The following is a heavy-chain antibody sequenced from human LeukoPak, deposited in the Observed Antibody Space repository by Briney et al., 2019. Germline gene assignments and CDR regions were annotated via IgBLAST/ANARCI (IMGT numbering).Heavy chain of an antibody. Sequence: ETLSLTCAVYGGSFSGYYWSWIRQPPGKGLEWVSSISSSSSYIYYADSVKGRFTISRDNAKNSLYLQMNSLRAEDTAVYYCAREVGNWYFDLWGRGTLVTVSS. D-gene: IGHD3-10*01. CDR1: GGSFSGYY. V-gene: IGHV3-21*01. CDR2: ISSSSSYI. J-gene: IGHJ2*01. CDR3: AREVGNWYFDL.